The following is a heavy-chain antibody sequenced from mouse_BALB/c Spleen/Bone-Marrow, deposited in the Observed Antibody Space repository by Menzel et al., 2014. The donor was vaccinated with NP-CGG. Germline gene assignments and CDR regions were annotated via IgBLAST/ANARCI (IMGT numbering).Heavy chain of an antibody. CDR1: GYTFTSYW. D-gene: IGHD3-1*01. V-gene: IGHV1-74*04. Sequence: QLQESGAELGRPGASGKLSCKAYGYTFTSYWMNWVKQRPEQGLEWIGRIDPYDSETHYNQKFKDKATLTVDKSSSTAYIQLSSLTSEDSAVYYCARGGYLFAYWGDGTLVPVSS. J-gene: IGHJ3*01. CDR2: IDPYDSET. CDR3: ARGGYLFAY.